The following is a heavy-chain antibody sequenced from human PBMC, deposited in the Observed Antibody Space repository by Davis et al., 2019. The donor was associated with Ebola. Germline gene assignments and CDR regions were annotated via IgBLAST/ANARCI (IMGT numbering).Heavy chain of an antibody. D-gene: IGHD3-22*01. V-gene: IGHV1-69*04. CDR1: GGTFSSYT. CDR3: ARDFSGPTYYYDSSGSDY. CDR2: IIPILGIA. J-gene: IGHJ4*02. Sequence: AASVKVSCKASGGTFSSYTISWVRQAPGQGLEWMGRIIPILGIANYAQKLQGRVTMTTDTSTSTAYMELRSLRSDDTAVYYCARDFSGPTYYYDSSGSDYWGQGTLVTVSS.